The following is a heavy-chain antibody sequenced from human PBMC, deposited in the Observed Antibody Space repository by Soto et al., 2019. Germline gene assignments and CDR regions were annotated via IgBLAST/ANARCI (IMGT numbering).Heavy chain of an antibody. J-gene: IGHJ3*02. Sequence: SVKGSCKASGYTFTGYYMHWVRQAPGQGLEWMGWINANNGDTNYAQKLQGRVTMTTDTSTSTVYMELRSLRSDDTAVYYCARGGLSYGAFDIWGQGTMVTVSS. V-gene: IGHV1-18*04. CDR1: GYTFTGYY. CDR2: INANNGDT. D-gene: IGHD3-10*01. CDR3: ARGGLSYGAFDI.